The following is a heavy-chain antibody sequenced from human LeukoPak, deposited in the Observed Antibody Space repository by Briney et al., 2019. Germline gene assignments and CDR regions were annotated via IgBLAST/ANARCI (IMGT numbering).Heavy chain of an antibody. V-gene: IGHV1-69*01. J-gene: IGHJ5*02. Sequence: EASVKVSCKASGGTFSSYAISWVRQARGQGLEWMGGIIPIFGTANYAQKFQGRVTITADESTSTAYMELSSLRSEDTAVYYCAREALDEIVVVPAAIMGNWFDPWGQGTLVTVSS. D-gene: IGHD2-2*02. CDR2: IIPIFGTA. CDR3: AREALDEIVVVPAAIMGNWFDP. CDR1: GGTFSSYA.